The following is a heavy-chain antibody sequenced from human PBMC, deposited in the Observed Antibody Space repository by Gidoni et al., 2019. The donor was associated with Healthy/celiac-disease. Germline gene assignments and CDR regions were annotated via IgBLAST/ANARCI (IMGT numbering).Heavy chain of an antibody. D-gene: IGHD1-7*01. CDR3: AASPFGGLELRGYFDY. CDR1: GFTFTSSA. V-gene: IGHV1-58*01. J-gene: IGHJ4*02. Sequence: QMQLVQSGPEVKKPGTSVTVSCKASGFTFTSSAVQWVRQARGQRLEWIGWIVVGSGNTNYAQKFQERVTITRDMSTSTAYMELSSLRSEDTAVYYCAASPFGGLELRGYFDYWGQGTLVTVSS. CDR2: IVVGSGNT.